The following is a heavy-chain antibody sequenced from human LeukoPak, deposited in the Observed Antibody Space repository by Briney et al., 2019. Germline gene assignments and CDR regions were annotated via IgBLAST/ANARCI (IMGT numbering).Heavy chain of an antibody. D-gene: IGHD1-14*01. CDR3: ARLLNQIEYYYYYYYMDV. CDR1: GGSISSSSYY. V-gene: IGHV3-11*04. Sequence: LSLTCTVSGGSISSSSYYWGWIRQAPGKGLEWVSYISSSGSTIYYADSVKGRFTISRDNAKNSLYLQMNSLRAEDTAVYYCARLLNQIEYYYYYYYMDVWGKGTTVTVSS. J-gene: IGHJ6*03. CDR2: ISSSGSTI.